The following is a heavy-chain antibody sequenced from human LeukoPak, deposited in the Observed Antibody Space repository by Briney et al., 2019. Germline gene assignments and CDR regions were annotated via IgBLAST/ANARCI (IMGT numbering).Heavy chain of an antibody. Sequence: PGGSLRLSCAASGFTFSSYAMSWVRQAPGKGLEWVSAISGSGGSTYYADSVKGRFTISRDNSKNTLYLQMNSLRAEDTAVYYCAKDKAPAVVVATPYYFDYWGQGTLVTVSS. J-gene: IGHJ4*02. CDR2: ISGSGGST. CDR3: AKDKAPAVVVATPYYFDY. D-gene: IGHD2-15*01. V-gene: IGHV3-23*01. CDR1: GFTFSSYA.